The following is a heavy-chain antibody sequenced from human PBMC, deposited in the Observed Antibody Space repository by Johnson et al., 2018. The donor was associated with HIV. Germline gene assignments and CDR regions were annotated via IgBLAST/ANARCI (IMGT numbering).Heavy chain of an antibody. J-gene: IGHJ3*02. CDR1: GFTFSDYY. Sequence: QMQLVESGGGLVKPGGSLRLSCAASGFTFSDYYMSWIRQAPGKGLEWVAFIRYDGSNKYYADSVKGRFTIYRDNSKNTLYLQMNSLKTEDTAVYYCTTEKLSTAMVVVPAAWTGDAFDIWGQGTMVTVSS. CDR2: IRYDGSNK. CDR3: TTEKLSTAMVVVPAAWTGDAFDI. D-gene: IGHD2-2*01. V-gene: IGHV3-30*02.